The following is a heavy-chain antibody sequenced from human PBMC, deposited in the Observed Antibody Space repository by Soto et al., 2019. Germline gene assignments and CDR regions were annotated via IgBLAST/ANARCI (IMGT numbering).Heavy chain of an antibody. CDR2: INAGNGNT. Sequence: ASVKVSCKASGYTFTSYAMHWVRQAPGQRPEWMGWINAGNGNTKYSQKFQGRVTITRDTSASTAYMELSSLRSEDTAVYYCARLVGYYAPLDVWGQGTTVTVSS. CDR3: ARLVGYYAPLDV. J-gene: IGHJ6*02. CDR1: GYTFTSYA. V-gene: IGHV1-3*01. D-gene: IGHD3-3*01.